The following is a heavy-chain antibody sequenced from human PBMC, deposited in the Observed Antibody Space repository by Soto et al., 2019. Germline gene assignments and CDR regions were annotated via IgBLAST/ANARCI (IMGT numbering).Heavy chain of an antibody. J-gene: IGHJ4*02. CDR3: ARGPSGWYGYDY. Sequence: GGSLRLSCAAYGFSFSSSWMHWVRQAPGKGLVWVSRINSDGSTTNYADSVKGRFTISRDNAKNTLYLQMNSLRAEDTAVYYCARGPSGWYGYDYWGQGTLVTVSS. D-gene: IGHD6-19*01. CDR1: GFSFSSSW. V-gene: IGHV3-74*01. CDR2: INSDGSTT.